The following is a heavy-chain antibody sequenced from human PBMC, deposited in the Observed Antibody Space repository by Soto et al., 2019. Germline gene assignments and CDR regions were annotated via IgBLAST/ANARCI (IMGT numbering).Heavy chain of an antibody. V-gene: IGHV3-9*01. J-gene: IGHJ4*02. Sequence: QPGGSLRLSCVASGFTVDDYAMHWVRQAPGKGLEWVSGISANGDNVDYADSVKGRFTISRDNAKNSLFLQMNSLRPEDTALYYCAKDMKWGGMTTSHYFDSWRQGTQVTVSS. CDR1: GFTVDDYA. D-gene: IGHD4-17*01. CDR2: ISANGDNV. CDR3: AKDMKWGGMTTSHYFDS.